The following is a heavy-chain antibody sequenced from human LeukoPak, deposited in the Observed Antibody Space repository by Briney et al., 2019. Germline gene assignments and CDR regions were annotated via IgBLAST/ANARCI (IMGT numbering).Heavy chain of an antibody. V-gene: IGHV3-23*01. D-gene: IGHD4-17*01. J-gene: IGHJ3*02. CDR1: GFTFSSYA. CDR2: ISGSGGST. Sequence: GGSLRLSCAASGFTFSSYAMSWVRQAPGKGLEWVSAISGSGGSTYYADSVKGRFTISRDNSKNTLYLQMNSLRAEDTAVYCCAKDGDYGDYDLSEAFDIWGQGTMVTVSS. CDR3: AKDGDYGDYDLSEAFDI.